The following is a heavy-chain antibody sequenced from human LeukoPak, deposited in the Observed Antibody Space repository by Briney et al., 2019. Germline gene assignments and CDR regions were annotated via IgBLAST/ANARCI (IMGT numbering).Heavy chain of an antibody. Sequence: SETLSLTCTVSGGSISSSSYYWGWIRQPPGKGLEWIGSIYYSGSTYYNPSLRSRVTISVDTSKNQFSLKLSSVTAADTAVYYCARGPARLLWFGESIPDFDYWGQGTLVTVSS. D-gene: IGHD3-10*01. V-gene: IGHV4-39*01. CDR2: IYYSGST. J-gene: IGHJ4*02. CDR1: GGSISSSSYY. CDR3: ARGPARLLWFGESIPDFDY.